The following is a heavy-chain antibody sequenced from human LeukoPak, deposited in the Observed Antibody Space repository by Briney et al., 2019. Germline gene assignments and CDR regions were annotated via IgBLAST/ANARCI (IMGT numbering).Heavy chain of an antibody. Sequence: GGSLRLSCAASGFTFSSYWMSWVRQAPGKGLEWVANIKQDGSEKYYVDSVKGRFTISRDNAKNSLYLQMNSLRAEDTAVYYCASFGLPSYYYGSGVDYWGQGTLVTVSS. CDR1: GFTFSSYW. CDR3: ASFGLPSYYYGSGVDY. D-gene: IGHD3-10*01. J-gene: IGHJ4*02. CDR2: IKQDGSEK. V-gene: IGHV3-7*01.